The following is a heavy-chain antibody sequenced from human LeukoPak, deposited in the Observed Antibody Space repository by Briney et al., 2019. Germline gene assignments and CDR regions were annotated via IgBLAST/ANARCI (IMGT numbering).Heavy chain of an antibody. CDR2: INPSGGST. CDR1: GGTFSSYA. D-gene: IGHD3-9*01. Sequence: GSSVKVSCKASGGTFSSYAISWVRQAPGQGLEWMGIINPSGGSTSYAQKFQGRVTMTRDTSTSTVYMELSSLRSEDTAVYYCARARQLRYFDWLSTSYYFDYWGQGTLVTVSS. CDR3: ARARQLRYFDWLSTSYYFDY. V-gene: IGHV1-46*01. J-gene: IGHJ4*02.